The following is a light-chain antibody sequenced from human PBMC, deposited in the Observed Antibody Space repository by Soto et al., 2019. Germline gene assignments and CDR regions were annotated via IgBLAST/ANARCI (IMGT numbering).Light chain of an antibody. Sequence: EIVLTQSPGTLSLSPGERATLSCRASQSVSRNYLAWYQQKPGQAPRLLIYGVYTRASGIPDRFSGSGSGTEFTLTISSLEPEDFAVYYCQQRSNWPPITFGQGTRLEIK. J-gene: IGKJ5*01. V-gene: IGKV3D-20*02. CDR3: QQRSNWPPIT. CDR1: QSVSRNY. CDR2: GVY.